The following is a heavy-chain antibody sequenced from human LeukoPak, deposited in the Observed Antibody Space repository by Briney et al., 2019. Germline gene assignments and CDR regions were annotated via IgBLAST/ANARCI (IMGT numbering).Heavy chain of an antibody. V-gene: IGHV3-21*01. CDR3: ARGGSESPYYFDH. Sequence: GGSLRLSCAASGFTFSSYSMNWVRQAPGKGLEWVSSISSSSSYIYYADSVKGRFTISRDNAKNSLYLQMNSLRAEDTAVYYCARGGSESPYYFDHWGQGTLVTVSS. J-gene: IGHJ4*02. CDR2: ISSSSSYI. CDR1: GFTFSSYS. D-gene: IGHD3-16*01.